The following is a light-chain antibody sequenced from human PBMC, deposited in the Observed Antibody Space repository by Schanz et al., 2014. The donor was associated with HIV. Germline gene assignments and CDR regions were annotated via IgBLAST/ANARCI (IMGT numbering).Light chain of an antibody. CDR2: AAS. CDR3: QEYDVAPRT. Sequence: DVQMTQSPSSLSASVGDRVTITCRASQGIKNYLAWYQQKSGRPPKLLIYAASTLQSGVPSRFSGSGSGTEYTLTISSLQPDDAASYYCQEYDVAPRTFGQGTKVEIK. J-gene: IGKJ1*01. CDR1: QGIKNY. V-gene: IGKV1-27*01.